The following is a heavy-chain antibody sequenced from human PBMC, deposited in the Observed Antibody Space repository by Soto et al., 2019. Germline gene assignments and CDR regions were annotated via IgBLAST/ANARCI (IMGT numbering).Heavy chain of an antibody. D-gene: IGHD3-3*01. CDR3: AKGGPRAIFGYYFDY. Sequence: PGGSLRLSCAASGFTFSSYAMSWVRQAPGKGLEWVSAISGSGGSTYYADSVKGRFTISRDNSKNTLSLQMNSLRAEDTAVYYFAKGGPRAIFGYYFDYWGQGTLVTVSS. CDR2: ISGSGGST. J-gene: IGHJ4*02. V-gene: IGHV3-23*01. CDR1: GFTFSSYA.